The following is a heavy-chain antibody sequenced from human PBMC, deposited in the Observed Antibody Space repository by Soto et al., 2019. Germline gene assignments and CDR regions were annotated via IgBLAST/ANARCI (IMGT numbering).Heavy chain of an antibody. J-gene: IGHJ4*02. CDR1: GFTFSSSA. CDR2: IVVGSGAT. V-gene: IGHV1-58*01. CDR3: AADSDCSSTSCYSRWRAFDL. Sequence: QVQLVQSGPEVKKPGTSVKVSCKAFGFTFSSSAVQWVRQARGQRLEWIGWIVVGSGATNYAQKFQERVTITRDTSTSTVYMELSSLKSDDTAVYYCAADSDCSSTSCYSRWRAFDLWGQGTQVTVSS. D-gene: IGHD2-2*01.